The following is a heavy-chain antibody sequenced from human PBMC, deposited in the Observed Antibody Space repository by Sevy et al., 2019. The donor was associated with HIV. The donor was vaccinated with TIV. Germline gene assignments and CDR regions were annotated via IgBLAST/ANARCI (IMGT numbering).Heavy chain of an antibody. D-gene: IGHD3-3*01. V-gene: IGHV3-48*01. J-gene: IGHJ6*02. CDR1: GFTFSSYS. CDR3: ARGGHSTYDFWSGYPWDYYYGMDV. Sequence: GGSLRLSCAASGFTFSSYSMNWVRQAPGKGLEWVSYISSSSSTIYYADSVKGRFTISRDNAKNSLYLQMNGLRAEDTAVYYCARGGHSTYDFWSGYPWDYYYGMDVWGQGTTVTVSS. CDR2: ISSSSSTI.